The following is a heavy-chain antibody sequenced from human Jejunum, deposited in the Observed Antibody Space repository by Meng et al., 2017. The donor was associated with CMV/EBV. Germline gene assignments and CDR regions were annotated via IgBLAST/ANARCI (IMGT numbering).Heavy chain of an antibody. J-gene: IGHJ5*02. V-gene: IGHV2-5*02. Sequence: QITLQETGPTLVSPTQTLTLPCSFSGFSLITDVVVVGWIRRPPGKALEWLSLIYLDDDKHYSPSLESRLSIFKDTSKNRVVLIMTDMDPVDTATYYCAYKRGGGSGWNWFGPWGQGTLVTVSS. CDR2: IYLDDDK. CDR3: AYKRGGGSGWNWFGP. D-gene: IGHD6-19*01. CDR1: GFSLITDVVV.